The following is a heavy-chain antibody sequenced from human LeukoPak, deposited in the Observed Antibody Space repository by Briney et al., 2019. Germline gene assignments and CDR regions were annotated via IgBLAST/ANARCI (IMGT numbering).Heavy chain of an antibody. CDR2: IRSKAYGGTT. D-gene: IGHD3-22*01. CDR3: SRADKYYYDSSGFPTYYYYMDV. J-gene: IGHJ6*03. V-gene: IGHV3-49*04. Sequence: GGSLRLSCSASGFNFNYFAMSWVRQAPGKRLEWVGFIRSKAYGGTTEYAASLKGRFSISRDDSKSIAYLQMNSLKTEDTAVYYCSRADKYYYDSSGFPTYYYYMDVWGKGTTVTVSS. CDR1: GFNFNYFA.